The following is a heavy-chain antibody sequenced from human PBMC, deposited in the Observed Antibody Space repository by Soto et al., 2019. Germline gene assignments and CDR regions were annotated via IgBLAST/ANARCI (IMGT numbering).Heavy chain of an antibody. CDR3: ARVATIYGMDV. D-gene: IGHD5-12*01. CDR1: GGSFISYA. V-gene: IGHV1-69*01. Sequence: SVKVSCKASGGSFISYASIWVRQAPGQGLEWMGGIIPIFGTANYAQKFQGRVTITADESTSTAYMELSSLRSEDTAVYYCARVATIYGMDVWGQGTTVTVSS. CDR2: IIPIFGTA. J-gene: IGHJ6*02.